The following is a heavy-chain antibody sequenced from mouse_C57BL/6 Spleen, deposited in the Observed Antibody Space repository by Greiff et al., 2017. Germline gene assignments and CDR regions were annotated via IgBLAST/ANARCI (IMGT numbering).Heavy chain of an antibody. V-gene: IGHV1-80*01. J-gene: IGHJ3*01. CDR3: ARSTIYYDYDGGFAY. D-gene: IGHD2-4*01. CDR2: IYPGDGDT. CDR1: GYAFSSYW. Sequence: QLQSGAELVKPGASVKISCKASGYAFSSYWMNWVKQKPGKGLEWIGQIYPGDGDTNYNGKFKGKATLTADKSSSTAYMQLSSLTSEDSAVYFCARSTIYYDYDGGFAYWGQGTLVTVSA.